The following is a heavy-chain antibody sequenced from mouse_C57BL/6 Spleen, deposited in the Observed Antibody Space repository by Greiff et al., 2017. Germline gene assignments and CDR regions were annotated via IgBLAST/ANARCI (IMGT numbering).Heavy chain of an antibody. Sequence: EVKVVESEGGLVQPGSSMKFSCTASGFTFSDYYMAWVRQVPEKGLEWVATINFDGSSPYYLDSLKSRFIISRDNAKNILYLQMSSLKSEDTATYSSARAYYSNSMCYGGQGTSVSVSS. CDR2: INFDGSSP. CDR3: ARAYYSNSMCY. J-gene: IGHJ4*01. CDR1: GFTFSDYY. D-gene: IGHD2-5*01. V-gene: IGHV5-16*01.